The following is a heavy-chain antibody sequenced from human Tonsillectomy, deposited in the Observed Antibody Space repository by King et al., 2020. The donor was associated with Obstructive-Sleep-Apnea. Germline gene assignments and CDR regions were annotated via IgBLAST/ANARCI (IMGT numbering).Heavy chain of an antibody. CDR3: ARDRDSLNYYYYYGMDV. CDR1: GFTFSSYS. D-gene: IGHD2-15*01. J-gene: IGHJ6*02. Sequence: VQLVESGGGLVKPGGSLRLSCAASGFTFSSYSMNWVRQAPGKGLEWVSSISSSSSYIYYADSVKGRFTISRDNAKNSLYLQMNSLRAEDTAVYYCARDRDSLNYYYYYGMDVWGQGTTVTVSS. CDR2: ISSSSSYI. V-gene: IGHV3-21*01.